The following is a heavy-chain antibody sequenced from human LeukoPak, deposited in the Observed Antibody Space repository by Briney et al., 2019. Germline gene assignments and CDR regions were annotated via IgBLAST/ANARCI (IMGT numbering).Heavy chain of an antibody. J-gene: IGHJ5*02. CDR1: GGSFSGYY. CDR2: INHSGST. V-gene: IGHV4-34*01. D-gene: IGHD5-24*01. CDR3: AREMATMFDP. Sequence: SETLSLTCAVYGGSFSGYYWSWIRQPPGKGLEWIGEINHSGSTNYNPSLKSRVTISVDTSKNQFSLKLSSVTAADTAVYYCAREMATMFDPWGQGTLVTVSS.